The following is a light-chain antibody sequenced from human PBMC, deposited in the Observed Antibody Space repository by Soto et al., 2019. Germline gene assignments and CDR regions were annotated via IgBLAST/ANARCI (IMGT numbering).Light chain of an antibody. CDR1: QSVSTY. V-gene: IGKV3-11*01. CDR2: DAF. J-gene: IGKJ1*01. CDR3: QQRSDWPWT. Sequence: EIVLTQSPATLSLSPGDRATLSCRASQSVSTYLAWYQQKPGQAPRLLIYDAFNRATGIPARFSGSGSGTDFTLNISSLDPEDFALYYYQQRSDWPWTFGQGTQVEIK.